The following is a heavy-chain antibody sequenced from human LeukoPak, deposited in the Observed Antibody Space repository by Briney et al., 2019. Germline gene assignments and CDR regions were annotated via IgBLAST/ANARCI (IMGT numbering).Heavy chain of an antibody. D-gene: IGHD6-19*01. Sequence: ASVKVSCKASGYTLTELSMHWVRQAPGKGLEWMGGFDPEDGETIYAQKFQGRVTMTEDTSTDTAYMELSSLRSEDTAVYYCAVTYSSGWYRWDYFDYWGQGTLVTVSS. CDR2: FDPEDGET. CDR1: GYTLTELS. J-gene: IGHJ4*02. V-gene: IGHV1-24*01. CDR3: AVTYSSGWYRWDYFDY.